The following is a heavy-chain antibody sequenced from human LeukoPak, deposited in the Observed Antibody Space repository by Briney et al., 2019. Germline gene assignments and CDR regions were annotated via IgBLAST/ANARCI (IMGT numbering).Heavy chain of an antibody. CDR1: GGSISSSSYY. D-gene: IGHD3-10*01. J-gene: IGHJ6*03. V-gene: IGHV4-39*01. CDR2: IYYSGST. CDR3: ARGRITMVRGVIIKTGNYYYMDV. Sequence: PSETPSLTCTVSGGSISSSSYYWGWICQPPGKGLEWIGSIYYSGSTYYNPSLKSRVTISVDTSKNQFSLKLSSVTAADTAVYYCARGRITMVRGVIIKTGNYYYMDVWGKGTTVTVSS.